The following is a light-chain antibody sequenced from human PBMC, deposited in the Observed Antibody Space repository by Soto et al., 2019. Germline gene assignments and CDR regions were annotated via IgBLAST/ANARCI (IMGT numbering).Light chain of an antibody. J-gene: IGLJ1*01. Sequence: QSVLTQPASVSGSPGRSITISCTGTSSDVGGYNYVSWYQQHPGKAPKLMIYDVSNRPSGVSNRFSGSKSGNTASLTISGLQAEDEADYYCSSYTSSSTLSVFRTGTKVTVL. CDR2: DVS. CDR3: SSYTSSSTLSV. V-gene: IGLV2-14*01. CDR1: SSDVGGYNY.